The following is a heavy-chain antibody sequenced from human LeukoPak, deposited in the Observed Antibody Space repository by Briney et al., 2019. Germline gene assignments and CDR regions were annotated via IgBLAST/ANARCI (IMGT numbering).Heavy chain of an antibody. V-gene: IGHV4-34*01. CDR3: VRVYEAIMEDYFDY. CDR1: GGSFSGYY. D-gene: IGHD3-16*01. CDR2: INHSGST. J-gene: IGHJ4*02. Sequence: SETLSPTCAVYGGSFSGYYWSWIRQPPGKGLEWIGEINHSGSTNYNPSLKSRVTISVDTSKNQFSLKLSSVTAADTAVYYCVRVYEAIMEDYFDYWGQGTLVTVSS.